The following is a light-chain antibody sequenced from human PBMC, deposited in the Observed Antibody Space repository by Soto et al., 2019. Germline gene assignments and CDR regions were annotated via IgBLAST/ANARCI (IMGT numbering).Light chain of an antibody. Sequence: DIQMTQSPSSVSASVGDRVTITCRASQGISSWVAWYQQKPGKAPNLLIYAASSLQSGVPSRFSGSGSGTEFTLTISSLQPEDFATYYCQQADTFHLPFGGGTKVEIK. CDR3: QQADTFHLP. CDR1: QGISSW. CDR2: AAS. J-gene: IGKJ4*01. V-gene: IGKV1-12*01.